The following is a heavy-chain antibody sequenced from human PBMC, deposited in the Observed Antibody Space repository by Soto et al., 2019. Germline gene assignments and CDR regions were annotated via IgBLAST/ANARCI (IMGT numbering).Heavy chain of an antibody. V-gene: IGHV3-48*02. CDR2: ISSSSSTI. CDR3: ARVPVTMVQGVSPYYYYGMDV. Sequence: GGSLRLSCAASGFTFSSYSMNWVRQAPGKGLEWVSYISSSSSTIYYADSVKGRFTISRDNAKNSLYLQMNSLRDEDTAVYYCARVPVTMVQGVSPYYYYGMDVWGQGTTVTVSS. J-gene: IGHJ6*02. D-gene: IGHD3-10*01. CDR1: GFTFSSYS.